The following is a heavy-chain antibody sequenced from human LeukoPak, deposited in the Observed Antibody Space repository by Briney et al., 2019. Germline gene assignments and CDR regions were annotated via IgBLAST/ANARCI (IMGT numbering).Heavy chain of an antibody. CDR1: GGTFSSYA. D-gene: IGHD3-3*01. J-gene: IGHJ4*02. CDR3: ARESERIRIFGVLTRGYFDY. Sequence: ASVKVSCKASGGTFSSYAISWVRQAPGQGLEWMGGIIPIFGTANYAQKFQGRVTITADKSTSTAYMELSSLRSEDTAVYYCARESERIRIFGVLTRGYFDYWGQGTLVIVSS. V-gene: IGHV1-69*06. CDR2: IIPIFGTA.